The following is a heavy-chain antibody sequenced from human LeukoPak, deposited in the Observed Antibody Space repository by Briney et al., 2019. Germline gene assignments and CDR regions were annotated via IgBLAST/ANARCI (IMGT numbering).Heavy chain of an antibody. CDR3: AKDPTMIVVVIPDY. CDR2: IGQDGSDM. J-gene: IGHJ4*02. CDR1: GFTFSTSW. D-gene: IGHD3-22*01. V-gene: IGHV3-7*03. Sequence: GGSLRLSCEASGFTFSTSWMTWVRQAPGKGLEWVASIGQDGSDMRYEDSVKGRFTISRDNSKNTLYLQMNSLRAEDTAVYYCAKDPTMIVVVIPDYWGQGTLVTVSS.